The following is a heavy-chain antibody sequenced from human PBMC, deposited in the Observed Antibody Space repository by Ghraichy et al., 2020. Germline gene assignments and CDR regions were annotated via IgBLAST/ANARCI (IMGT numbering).Heavy chain of an antibody. CDR3: ARVTYYDYVWGPVDAFDI. J-gene: IGHJ3*02. CDR2: IYTSGST. D-gene: IGHD3-16*01. CDR1: GGSISSYY. V-gene: IGHV4-4*07. Sequence: SQTLSLTCTVSGGSISSYYWSWIRQPAGKGLEWIGRIYTSGSTNYNPSLKSRVTMSVDTSKNQFSLKLSSVTAADTAVYYCARVTYYDYVWGPVDAFDIWGQGTMVTVSS.